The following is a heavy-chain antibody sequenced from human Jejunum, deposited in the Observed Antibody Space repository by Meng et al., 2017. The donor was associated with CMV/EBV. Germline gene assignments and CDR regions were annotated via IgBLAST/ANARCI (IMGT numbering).Heavy chain of an antibody. CDR3: ANSVRSMDQLLIPPAFDA. CDR1: STYA. CDR2: LYSGGGSL. V-gene: IGHV3-23*03. D-gene: IGHD5/OR15-5a*01. J-gene: IGHJ3*01. Sequence: STYAMSGVRQAPGKGLEWVAVLYSGGGSLYYEDSVKGRFTISTGDSRNTLYLQMNSLRPEDTAIYYCANSVRSMDQLLIPPAFDAWGQGTMVTVSS.